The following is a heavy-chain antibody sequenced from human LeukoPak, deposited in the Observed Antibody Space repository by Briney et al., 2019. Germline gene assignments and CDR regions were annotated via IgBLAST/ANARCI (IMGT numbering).Heavy chain of an antibody. J-gene: IGHJ5*02. V-gene: IGHV4-4*02. Sequence: SGTLSLTCAVSGGSISSGNWWSWVRQTPGKGLEWIGEIYHSGSTNYNPSLKSRVTISVDKSKNQFSLNLTSVTAADTAVYYCARGVAAPGTGGLSWFDPWGQGTLVTVSS. CDR2: IYHSGST. D-gene: IGHD6-13*01. CDR1: GGSISSGNW. CDR3: ARGVAAPGTGGLSWFDP.